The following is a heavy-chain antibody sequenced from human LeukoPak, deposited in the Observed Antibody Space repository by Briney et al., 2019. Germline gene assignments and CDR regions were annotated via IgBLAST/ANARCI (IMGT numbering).Heavy chain of an antibody. CDR1: GGTFSSYA. CDR3: ARGSVAVAGNWFDP. CDR2: IIPIFGTA. D-gene: IGHD6-19*01. V-gene: IGHV1-69*05. J-gene: IGHJ5*02. Sequence: GSSVKVSCKASGGTFSSYAISWVRQAPGQGLEWMGGIIPIFGTANYAQKFQGRVTITTDESTSTACMELSSLRSEDTAVYYCARGSVAVAGNWFDPWGQGTPVTVSS.